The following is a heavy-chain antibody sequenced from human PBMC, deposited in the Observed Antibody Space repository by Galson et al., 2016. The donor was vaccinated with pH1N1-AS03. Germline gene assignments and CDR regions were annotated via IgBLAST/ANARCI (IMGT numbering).Heavy chain of an antibody. J-gene: IGHJ4*02. CDR3: ARGGDDYIWGSYSGDY. V-gene: IGHV3-74*01. CDR1: GFPFSTYW. D-gene: IGHD3-16*01. Sequence: SLRLSCAASGFPFSTYWMHWVRQVPGKGPVWISRINTDGSSTDYADSVKGRFTISRDNAQEMVYLQMNRLRADDTALYYCARGGDDYIWGSYSGDYWGQGFLVTVSS. CDR2: INTDGSST.